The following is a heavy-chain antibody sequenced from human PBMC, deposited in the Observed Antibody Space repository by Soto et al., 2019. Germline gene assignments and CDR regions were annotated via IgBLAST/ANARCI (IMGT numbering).Heavy chain of an antibody. CDR2: ISSDGSTE. V-gene: IGHV3-30*18. Sequence: GGSLRLSCAASGIIFSSSGMHWVRQAPGKGLEWVAVISSDGSTEYYGDSVKGRFTISRDDSKNTLYVQMNSLRVEDTAVYYCAKDKGKRYFDYWGQGVLVTVSS. J-gene: IGHJ4*02. CDR3: AKDKGKRYFDY. CDR1: GIIFSSSG.